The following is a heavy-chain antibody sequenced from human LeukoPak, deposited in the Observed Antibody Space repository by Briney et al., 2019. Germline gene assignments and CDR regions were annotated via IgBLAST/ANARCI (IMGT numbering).Heavy chain of an antibody. Sequence: GASVKVSCKASGGTFSSYAISWVRQAPGQGLEWMGGIIPIFCTANYARKFQGRVTITADESTSTAYMELSSLRSEDTAVYYCARDLVVVAATRYYYGMDVWGQGTTVTVSS. V-gene: IGHV1-69*13. D-gene: IGHD2-15*01. J-gene: IGHJ6*02. CDR3: ARDLVVVAATRYYYGMDV. CDR1: GGTFSSYA. CDR2: IIPIFCTA.